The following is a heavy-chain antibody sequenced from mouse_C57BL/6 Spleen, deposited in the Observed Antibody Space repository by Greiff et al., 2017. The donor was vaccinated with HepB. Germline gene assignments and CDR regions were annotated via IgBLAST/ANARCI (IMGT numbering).Heavy chain of an antibody. CDR1: GYTFTSYW. V-gene: IGHV1-69*01. CDR3: ARDDSSRYYFDY. Sequence: QVQLQQPGAELVMPGASVKLSCKASGYTFTSYWMHWVKQRPGQGLEWIGEIDPSDSYTNYNQEFKGKSTLTVDKSSSTAYMQLSSLTSEDSAVYYCARDDSSRYYFDYWGQGTTLTVSS. CDR2: IDPSDSYT. J-gene: IGHJ2*01. D-gene: IGHD2-13*01.